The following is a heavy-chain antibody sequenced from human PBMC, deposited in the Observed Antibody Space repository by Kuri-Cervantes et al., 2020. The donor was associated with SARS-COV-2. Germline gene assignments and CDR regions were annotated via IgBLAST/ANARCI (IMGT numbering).Heavy chain of an antibody. CDR1: GFTFSSYA. D-gene: IGHD6-19*01. V-gene: IGHV3-23*01. Sequence: LSLTCAASGFTFSSYAMSWVRQAPGKGLEWVSAISGSGGSTYYADSVKGRFTISRDNSKNTLYLQMNSLRAEDTAVYYCAKPIAVAWEGYFDLWGCGTLVTVSS. CDR2: ISGSGGST. J-gene: IGHJ2*01. CDR3: AKPIAVAWEGYFDL.